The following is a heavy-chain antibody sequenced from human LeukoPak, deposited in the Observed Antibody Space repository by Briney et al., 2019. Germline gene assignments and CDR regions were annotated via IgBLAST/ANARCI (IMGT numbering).Heavy chain of an antibody. CDR1: GFTFSNYD. CDR2: IWYDGSNK. J-gene: IGHJ4*02. V-gene: IGHV3-33*01. CDR3: ARDKGVGCWSVDY. Sequence: GRSLRLSCAASGFTFSNYDMHWVRQAPGKGLEWVAVIWYDGSNKYYADSVKGRFTISRDNSKNTLYLQMNSLRVEDTAIYYCARDKGVGCWSVDYWGQGTLVTVSS. D-gene: IGHD2-8*01.